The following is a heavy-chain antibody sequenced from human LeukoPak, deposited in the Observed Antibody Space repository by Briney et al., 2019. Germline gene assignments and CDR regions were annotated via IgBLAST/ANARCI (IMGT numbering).Heavy chain of an antibody. J-gene: IGHJ4*02. CDR2: ISYDGSNK. CDR1: GFTFSSYC. V-gene: IGHV3-30*03. Sequence: GGSLRLSCAASGFTFSSYCMHWVRQAPGKGLEWVAVISYDGSNKYYADSVKGRFTMSRDNSKNTVSLQMNSLRVEDTAVYYCAGDGWHGLFTYWGQGTLVTVSS. D-gene: IGHD5-24*01. CDR3: AGDGWHGLFTY.